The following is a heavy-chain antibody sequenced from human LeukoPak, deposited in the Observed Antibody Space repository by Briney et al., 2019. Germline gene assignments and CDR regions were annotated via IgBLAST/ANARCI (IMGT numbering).Heavy chain of an antibody. V-gene: IGHV1-46*01. Sequence: ASVKVSCKASGYTFTSYYMHWVRQAPGQGLEWMGIINPSGGSTSYAQKFQGRVTMTRDTSTSTVYMELSSLRSEDTAVYYCARSPAGLLDYYYYYYMDVWGKGTTVTVSS. J-gene: IGHJ6*03. D-gene: IGHD1-14*01. CDR3: ARSPAGLLDYYYYYYMDV. CDR1: GYTFTSYY. CDR2: INPSGGST.